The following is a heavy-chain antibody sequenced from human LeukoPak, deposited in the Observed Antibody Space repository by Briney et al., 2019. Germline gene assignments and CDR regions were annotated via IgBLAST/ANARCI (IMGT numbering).Heavy chain of an antibody. J-gene: IGHJ6*03. CDR3: ARDIGYAAFYYMDV. CDR2: INPNSGGT. D-gene: IGHD5-12*01. V-gene: IGHV1-2*06. CDR1: GYTFTGYY. Sequence: ASVKVSCKASGYTFTGYYMHWVRQAPGQGLEWIGRINPNSGGTNYAQKFQGRVTMTRDTSLSTAYMELSRLRSDDTAVYYCARDIGYAAFYYMDVWGKGTTVTVSS.